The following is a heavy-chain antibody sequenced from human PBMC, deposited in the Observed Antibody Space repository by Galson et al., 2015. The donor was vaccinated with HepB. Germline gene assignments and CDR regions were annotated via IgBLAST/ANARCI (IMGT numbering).Heavy chain of an antibody. CDR2: VNSHTGST. CDR3: ARDRFRYDYDWGSYYYGKDV. CDR1: GYSFTNYG. V-gene: IGHV1-18*03. J-gene: IGHJ6*02. D-gene: IGHD3-10*02. Sequence: SVKVSCKASGYSFTNYGFTWVRQAPGQGLEWMGWVNSHTGSTKYAQKFQGRVTMTTDASTRTAYMGLRSLTSDDMAVYYCARDRFRYDYDWGSYYYGKDVWGRGTTVTVSS.